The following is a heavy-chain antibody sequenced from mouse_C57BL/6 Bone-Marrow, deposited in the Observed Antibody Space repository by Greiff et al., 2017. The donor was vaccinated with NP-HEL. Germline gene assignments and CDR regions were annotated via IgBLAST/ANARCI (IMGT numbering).Heavy chain of an antibody. CDR3: AGGHGYDYYAMDY. CDR1: GYTFTSYW. Sequence: QVQLQQPGAELVMPGASVKLSCKASGYTFTSYWMHWVKQRPGQGLEWIGEIDPSDSYINYNQKFKGKSTLTVDKSSSTAYMQLSSLTSEDSAVYYCAGGHGYDYYAMDYWGQGTSVTVSS. V-gene: IGHV1-69*01. J-gene: IGHJ4*01. D-gene: IGHD2-2*01. CDR2: IDPSDSYI.